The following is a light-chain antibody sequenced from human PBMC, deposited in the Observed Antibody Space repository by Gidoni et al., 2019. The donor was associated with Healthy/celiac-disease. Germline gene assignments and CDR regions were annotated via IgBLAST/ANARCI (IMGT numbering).Light chain of an antibody. CDR3: QQRSNLGLT. CDR2: DAS. J-gene: IGKJ4*01. V-gene: IGKV3-11*01. CDR1: QSVSSY. Sequence: EIVLTQSPATLSLSPGERATLSCRASQSVSSYLAWYQQKPGQAPRLLIYDASNRATGIQARFSGSGSGTDFTLTISSLEPEDFAVYYCQQRSNLGLTFGGGTKVEIK.